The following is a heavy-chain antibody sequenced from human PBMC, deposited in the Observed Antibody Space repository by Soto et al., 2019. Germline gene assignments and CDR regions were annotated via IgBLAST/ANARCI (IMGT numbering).Heavy chain of an antibody. V-gene: IGHV3-9*01. Sequence: GGSLRLSCAASGFTFDDYAMHWVRQAPGKGLEWVSGISWNSGSIGYADSVKGRFTISRDNAKNSLYLQMSSLRAEDTALYYCAKDIIGSSSWFHFDYWGQGTLVTVSS. J-gene: IGHJ4*02. CDR2: ISWNSGSI. CDR3: AKDIIGSSSWFHFDY. D-gene: IGHD6-13*01. CDR1: GFTFDDYA.